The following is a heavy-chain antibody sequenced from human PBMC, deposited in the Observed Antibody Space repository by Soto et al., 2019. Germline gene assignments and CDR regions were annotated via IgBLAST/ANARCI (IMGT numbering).Heavy chain of an antibody. CDR3: AKHISRDFDFWSGLYYYYAMDV. Sequence: GESLKISCKGSGYSFTNFWIGWVRQMPGKGLDWLGIIYPGGSDTRYNPSFQGQVTISTDNSINTAYLQWNSLKASYTAIYYCAKHISRDFDFWSGLYYYYAMDVWGRGTTVTVS. CDR2: IYPGGSDT. CDR1: GYSFTNFW. J-gene: IGHJ6*02. V-gene: IGHV5-51*01. D-gene: IGHD3-3*01.